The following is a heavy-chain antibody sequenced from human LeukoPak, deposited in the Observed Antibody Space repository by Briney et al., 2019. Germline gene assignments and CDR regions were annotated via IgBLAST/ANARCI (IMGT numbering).Heavy chain of an antibody. CDR2: IYHSGST. CDR1: GGSISSGGYS. D-gene: IGHD1-26*01. Sequence: SQTLSLTCAVSGGSISSGGYSWSWIRQPPRKGLEWIGYIYHSGSTYYNPSLKSRVTISVDRSKNQFSLKLSSVTAADTAVYYCAGSALLGSGAFDIWGQGTMVTVSS. J-gene: IGHJ3*02. CDR3: AGSALLGSGAFDI. V-gene: IGHV4-30-2*01.